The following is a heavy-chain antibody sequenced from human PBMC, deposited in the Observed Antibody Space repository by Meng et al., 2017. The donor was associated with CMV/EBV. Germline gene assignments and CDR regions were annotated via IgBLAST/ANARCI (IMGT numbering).Heavy chain of an antibody. CDR2: INPSGGST. V-gene: IGHV1-46*01. CDR3: ASQTTGYYGMDV. J-gene: IGHJ6*02. CDR1: GYTFTSYY. Sequence: ASVKVSCKASGYTFTSYYMHWVRQAPGQGLEWMGIINPSGGSTSYAQKFQGRVTMTRDTSTSTVYMELSSLRCEDTAVYYCASQTTGYYGMDVWGQGTTVTVSS. D-gene: IGHD4-17*01.